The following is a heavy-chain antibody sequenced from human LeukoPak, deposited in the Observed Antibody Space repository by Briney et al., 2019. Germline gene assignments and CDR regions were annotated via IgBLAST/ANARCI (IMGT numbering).Heavy chain of an antibody. V-gene: IGHV3-7*01. D-gene: IGHD3-22*01. CDR1: GFTFSSYA. J-gene: IGHJ4*02. Sequence: QTGGSLRLSCAASGFTFSSYAMSWVRQAPGKGLEWVANIKQDGSEKYYVDSVKGRFTISRDNAKNSLYLQMNSLRAEDTAVYYCARARYYYDSSGYPYWGQGTLVTVSS. CDR3: ARARYYYDSSGYPY. CDR2: IKQDGSEK.